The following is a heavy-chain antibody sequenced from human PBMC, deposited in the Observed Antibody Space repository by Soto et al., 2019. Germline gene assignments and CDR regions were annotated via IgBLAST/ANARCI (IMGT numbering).Heavy chain of an antibody. Sequence: KTSETLSLTCTVSGGSISSYYWSWIRQAPGKGLEWIGYIYYSGSTKYNPSLKSRVTISVDTSKNQFSLKLSSVTAADTAVYYCARGREGLNYDFWSGSYYYYGMDVWGQGTTVTV. CDR1: GGSISSYY. V-gene: IGHV4-59*01. J-gene: IGHJ6*02. D-gene: IGHD3-3*01. CDR2: IYYSGST. CDR3: ARGREGLNYDFWSGSYYYYGMDV.